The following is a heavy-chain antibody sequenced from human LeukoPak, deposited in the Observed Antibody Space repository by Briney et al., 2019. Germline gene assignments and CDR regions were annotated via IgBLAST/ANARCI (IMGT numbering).Heavy chain of an antibody. CDR2: IIPIFGTT. D-gene: IGHD4-17*01. V-gene: IGHV1-69*05. J-gene: IGHJ3*02. CDR1: GGTFSNYA. Sequence: SVKVSCKASGGTFSNYALSWVRQAPGQGLEWMGGIIPIFGTTNYAQKFRGRVTITTDESTGTAYMELISLRSEDTAIYYCARDRATTVTKSFAFDIWGQVTMVTVSS. CDR3: ARDRATTVTKSFAFDI.